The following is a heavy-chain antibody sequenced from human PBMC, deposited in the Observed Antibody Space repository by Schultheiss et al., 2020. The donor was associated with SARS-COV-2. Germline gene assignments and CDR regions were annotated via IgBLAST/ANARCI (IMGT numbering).Heavy chain of an antibody. Sequence: ASVKISCKASGYTFTGYYMHWVRQAPGQGLEWMGWINPNSGGTNYAQKFQGRVTMTRDTSISTAYMELSRLRSDDTAVYYCAREQKRWNYYDSSGETDAFDSWGQGTMVTVSS. V-gene: IGHV1-2*02. J-gene: IGHJ3*02. CDR1: GYTFTGYY. CDR2: INPNSGGT. CDR3: AREQKRWNYYDSSGETDAFDS. D-gene: IGHD3-22*01.